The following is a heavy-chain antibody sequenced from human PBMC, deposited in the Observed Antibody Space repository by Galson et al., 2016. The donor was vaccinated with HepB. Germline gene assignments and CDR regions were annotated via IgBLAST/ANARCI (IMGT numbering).Heavy chain of an antibody. D-gene: IGHD6-19*01. J-gene: IGHJ3*02. CDR2: IFGSGSTS. CDR3: AKALYSSPFVSAYDI. V-gene: IGHV3-23*05. Sequence: SLRLSCAASGFTFSSYAMNWVRQAPGKGLEWVSGIFGSGSTSYYADSVKGRFPISRDNSKNTLYVQMDSLRVEDSAVYYCAKALYSSPFVSAYDIWGQGKMVTVSS. CDR1: GFTFSSYA.